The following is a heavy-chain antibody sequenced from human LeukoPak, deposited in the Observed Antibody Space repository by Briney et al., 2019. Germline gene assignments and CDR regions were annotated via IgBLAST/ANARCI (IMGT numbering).Heavy chain of an antibody. CDR1: GYTFTGYY. J-gene: IGHJ4*02. D-gene: IGHD6-19*01. V-gene: IGHV1-2*02. CDR2: INPNSGGT. CDR3: ARALIAVADPPFDY. Sequence: ASVKVSCKASGYTFTGYYMHWARQAPGQGLEWMGWINPNSGGTNYAQKFQGRVTMTRDTSISTAYMELSRLRSDDTAVYYCARALIAVADPPFDYWGQGTLVTVSS.